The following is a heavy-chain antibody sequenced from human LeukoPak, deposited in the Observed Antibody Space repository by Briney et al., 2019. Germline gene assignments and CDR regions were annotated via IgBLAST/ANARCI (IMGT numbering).Heavy chain of an antibody. CDR3: ARDDAVVTAMAH. CDR2: INHSGST. V-gene: IGHV4-34*01. D-gene: IGHD2-21*02. Sequence: PSETLSLTCAVYGVSFSGYYWSWIRQPPGKGLEWIGEINHSGSTNYNPSLKSRVTISVDTSKNQFSLKLSSVTAADTAVYFCARDDAVVTAMAHWGQGTLLTVSS. J-gene: IGHJ4*02. CDR1: GVSFSGYY.